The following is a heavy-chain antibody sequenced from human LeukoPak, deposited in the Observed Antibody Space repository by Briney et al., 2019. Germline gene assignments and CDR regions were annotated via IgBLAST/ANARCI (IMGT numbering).Heavy chain of an antibody. Sequence: GGSLRLSCAASGFTFSNYWMTWVRQAPGKGLELVANIKQDGSEKYYVDSVKGRFIISRDNAKNSLYLQMNSLRAEDTAVYYCARNQRRLDYWGQGTLVTVSS. CDR2: IKQDGSEK. CDR1: GFTFSNYW. V-gene: IGHV3-7*01. J-gene: IGHJ4*02. D-gene: IGHD1-14*01. CDR3: ARNQRRLDY.